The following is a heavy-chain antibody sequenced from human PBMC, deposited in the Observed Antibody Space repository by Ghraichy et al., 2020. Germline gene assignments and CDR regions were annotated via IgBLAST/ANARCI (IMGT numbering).Heavy chain of an antibody. CDR1: GFTFSSYG. Sequence: GGSLRLSCVASGFTFSSYGMHWVRQAPGKGLEWVAVIWYDGSNKYYADSVKGRFTISRDNSKNTLYLQMNSLRAEDTAVYYCASSYCSGGSCYADAFDIWGQGTMVTVSS. CDR2: IWYDGSNK. CDR3: ASSYCSGGSCYADAFDI. V-gene: IGHV3-33*01. D-gene: IGHD2-15*01. J-gene: IGHJ3*02.